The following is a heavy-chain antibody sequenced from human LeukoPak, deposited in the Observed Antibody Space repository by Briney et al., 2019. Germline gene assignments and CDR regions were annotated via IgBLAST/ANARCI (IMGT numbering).Heavy chain of an antibody. CDR1: GFTFTTSW. V-gene: IGHV3-7*01. J-gene: IGHJ4*02. D-gene: IGHD1/OR15-1a*01. Sequence: GGSLRLSCAASGFTFTTSWMSWVRQAPGKGLEWVANINQDGNEKYYVKSVEGRFTISRDNSKNTLYLQLNSLRLEDTAVYYCTLTTFGVVYYFDYWGQGTLVTVSS. CDR3: TLTTFGVVYYFDY. CDR2: INQDGNEK.